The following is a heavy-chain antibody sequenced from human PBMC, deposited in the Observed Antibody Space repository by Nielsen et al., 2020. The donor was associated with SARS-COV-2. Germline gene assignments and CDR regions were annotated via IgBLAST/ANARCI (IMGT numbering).Heavy chain of an antibody. CDR1: GFTFSDYY. D-gene: IGHD3-22*01. CDR2: ISSSSSYT. Sequence: GESLKISCAASGFTFSDYYMSWIRQAPGKGLEWVSYISSSSSYTNYADSVKGRFTISRDNAKNSLYLQMNSLRAEDTAVYYCARAYYYDSSGYSFDYWGQGTLVTVSS. V-gene: IGHV3-11*05. J-gene: IGHJ4*02. CDR3: ARAYYYDSSGYSFDY.